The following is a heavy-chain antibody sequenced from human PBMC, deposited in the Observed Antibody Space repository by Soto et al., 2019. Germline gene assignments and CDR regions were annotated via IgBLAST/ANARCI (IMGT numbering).Heavy chain of an antibody. CDR1: SGSISSSNW. Sequence: SETLSLTGAVSSGSISSSNWWSWVRQPPGKGLEWIGEIYHSGSTNYNPSLKSRVTISVDKAKNQFSLKLSSVTAADTAVYYCERDWERPGYCSGGSCYSSYYYYYGMDVWGQGTTVT. V-gene: IGHV4-4*02. CDR3: ERDWERPGYCSGGSCYSSYYYYYGMDV. J-gene: IGHJ6*02. CDR2: IYHSGST. D-gene: IGHD2-15*01.